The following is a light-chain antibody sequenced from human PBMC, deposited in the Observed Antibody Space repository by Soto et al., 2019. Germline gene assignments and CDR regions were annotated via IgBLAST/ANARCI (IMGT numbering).Light chain of an antibody. J-gene: IGKJ5*01. Sequence: EIVLTQSPATLSLSPGERATLSCRASQSVNSYLAWYQQRPGQDPRLLIYDASNRATGVPARFGGSGSGSDFTITISGLEPEDFEIYYCQQRDNWPPITFGQGTRLEIK. V-gene: IGKV3-11*01. CDR3: QQRDNWPPIT. CDR2: DAS. CDR1: QSVNSY.